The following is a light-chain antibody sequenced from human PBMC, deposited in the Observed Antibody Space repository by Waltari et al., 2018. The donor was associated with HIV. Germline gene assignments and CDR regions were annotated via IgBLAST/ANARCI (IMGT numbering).Light chain of an antibody. J-gene: IGLJ2*01. CDR1: SSNVGNQG. Sequence: QAGLTQPPSVSKALRQTATLTCTGNSSNVGNQGAAWLQQHQGHPPKLLSYRNNNRPSGISERCSASRSGNIASLNITGLQPEDESDYYCSAWDSSLGEWVFGGGTKLTVL. CDR3: SAWDSSLGEWV. CDR2: RNN. V-gene: IGLV10-54*04.